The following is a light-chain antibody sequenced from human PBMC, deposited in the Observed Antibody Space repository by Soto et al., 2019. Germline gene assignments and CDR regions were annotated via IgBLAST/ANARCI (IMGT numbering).Light chain of an antibody. V-gene: IGLV1-40*01. Sequence: QSVLTQPPSVSGATGQRVTISCTGSSSNIGAGYDVHWYQQLPGTAPKLLIYGNSNRPSGVPDRFSGSKSGTSASLAITGLQAEDEAYYYCQSYDSSLSGYVFGTGTKVTVL. J-gene: IGLJ1*01. CDR2: GNS. CDR3: QSYDSSLSGYV. CDR1: SSNIGAGYD.